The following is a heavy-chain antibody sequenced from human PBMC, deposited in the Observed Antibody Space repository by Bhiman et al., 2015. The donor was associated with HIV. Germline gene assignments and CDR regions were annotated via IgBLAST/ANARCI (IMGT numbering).Heavy chain of an antibody. V-gene: IGHV3-21*02. D-gene: IGHD1-26*01. J-gene: IGHJ3*02. CDR1: GFTFSSYN. CDR2: ISGSSSTYI. Sequence: EVQLVESGGGLVKPGGSLRLSCAASGFTFSSYNMNWVRQAPGKGLEWVSSISGSSSTYIYYADSLKGRFTISRDNAKNSLYLQMNSLRAEDTAVYYCASGGYDSGTYYSDAFDIWGQGTMVTVSS. CDR3: ASGGYDSGTYYSDAFDI.